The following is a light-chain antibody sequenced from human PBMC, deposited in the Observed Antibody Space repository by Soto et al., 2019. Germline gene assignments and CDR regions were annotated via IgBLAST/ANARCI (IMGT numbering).Light chain of an antibody. J-gene: IGKJ1*01. CDR2: DAS. CDR3: QQYHNYPRT. Sequence: DVQMTQSPSTLSASVGDRVTITCRASQSIGLWLAWYQEKPGKAPKPLVYDASSLQTGVSSRFSGSGSGTEFTLTISNLKPDDFATYFCQQYHNYPRTFGQGTKVEIK. V-gene: IGKV1-5*01. CDR1: QSIGLW.